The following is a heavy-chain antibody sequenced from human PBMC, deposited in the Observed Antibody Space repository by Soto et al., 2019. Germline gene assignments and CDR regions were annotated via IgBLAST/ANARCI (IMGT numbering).Heavy chain of an antibody. Sequence: QVQLVQSGAEVKKPGASVKVSCKASGYTFTSYYMHWVRQAPGQGLEWMGIINPSGGSTRYAQKFQGRVTMTTDTSTSTVYMELSSLRSEDTAVYYCARGYYDRKYDPWGQGTLVTVSS. V-gene: IGHV1-46*01. CDR1: GYTFTSYY. D-gene: IGHD3-22*01. CDR3: ARGYYDRKYDP. J-gene: IGHJ5*02. CDR2: INPSGGST.